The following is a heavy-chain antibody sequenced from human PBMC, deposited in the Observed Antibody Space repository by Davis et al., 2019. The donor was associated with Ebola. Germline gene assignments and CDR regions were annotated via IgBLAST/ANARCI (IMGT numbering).Heavy chain of an antibody. CDR2: IYYSGST. Sequence: LRLSCTVSGGSISSGDYYWSWIRQPPGKGLEWIGYIYYSGSTYYNPSLKSRVTISVDTSKNQFSLKLSSVTAADTAVYYCARVESTVTTSWFDPWGQGTLVTVSS. CDR1: GGSISSGDYY. V-gene: IGHV4-30-4*01. CDR3: ARVESTVTTSWFDP. D-gene: IGHD4-17*01. J-gene: IGHJ5*02.